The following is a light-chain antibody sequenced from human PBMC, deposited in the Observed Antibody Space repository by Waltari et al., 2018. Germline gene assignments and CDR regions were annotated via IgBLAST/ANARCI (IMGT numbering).Light chain of an antibody. J-gene: IGKJ1*01. CDR2: CAS. CDR3: QQYYSRRT. Sequence: IVMTQSTDSLAVSLGERATINCKSSQSILYNSNDKNYLAWYQQKPGQPPKLLIYCASTRESGVPDRFSGNGSGTDFTLTISSLQAEDVAVYYCQQYYSRRTFGQGTKVEI. V-gene: IGKV4-1*01. CDR1: QSILYNSNDKNY.